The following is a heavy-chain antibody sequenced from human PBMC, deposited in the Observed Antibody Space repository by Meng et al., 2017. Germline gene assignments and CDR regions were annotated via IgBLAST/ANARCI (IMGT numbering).Heavy chain of an antibody. CDR2: IKSKTDGGTT. CDR1: GFTFSNAW. D-gene: IGHD3-3*01. CDR3: TTIQAGYDFWSGTYYYYGMDV. J-gene: IGHJ6*02. Sequence: GESLKISCAASGFTFSNAWMSWVRQAPGKGLEWVCRIKSKTDGGTTDYAAPVKGRFTISRDDSKNTLYLQMNSLKTEDTAVYYCTTIQAGYDFWSGTYYYYGMDVWGQGTTVTVSS. V-gene: IGHV3-15*01.